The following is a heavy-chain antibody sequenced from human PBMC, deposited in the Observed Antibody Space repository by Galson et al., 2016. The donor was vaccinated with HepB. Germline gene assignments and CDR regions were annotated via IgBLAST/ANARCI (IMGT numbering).Heavy chain of an antibody. CDR1: GFSSSNYW. J-gene: IGHJ4*02. V-gene: IGHV3-7*01. CDR3: ARDRRGSGWYNDY. D-gene: IGHD6-19*01. Sequence: SLRLSCAASGFSSSNYWMSWVRQAPGKGLEWVANIKEDGSERYFVDSVKGRFTVTRDNAKNSLYLQMNSLRVDDTAVYYCARDRRGSGWYNDYWGQGTLVTVSS. CDR2: IKEDGSER.